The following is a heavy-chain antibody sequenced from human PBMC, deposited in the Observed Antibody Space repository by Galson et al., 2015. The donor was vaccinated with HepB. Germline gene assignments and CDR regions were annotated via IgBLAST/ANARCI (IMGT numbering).Heavy chain of an antibody. J-gene: IGHJ6*02. D-gene: IGHD6-13*01. V-gene: IGHV3-30*18. CDR2: ISYDGSNK. CDR3: AEDQEVDSSSWYPTYYYYGMDV. Sequence: SLRLSCAASGFTFSSYGMHWVRQAPGKGLEWVAVISYDGSNKYYADSVKGRFTISRDNSKNTLYLQMNSLRAEDTAVYYCAEDQEVDSSSWYPTYYYYGMDVWGQGTTVTVSS. CDR1: GFTFSSYG.